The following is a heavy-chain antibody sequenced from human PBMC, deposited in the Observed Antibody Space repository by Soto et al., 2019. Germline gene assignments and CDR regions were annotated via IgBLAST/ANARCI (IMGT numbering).Heavy chain of an antibody. CDR2: IIPIFGTA. D-gene: IGHD3-22*01. CDR3: ARYYYDSSGYYHFDY. J-gene: IGHJ4*02. Sequence: ASVKVSCKASGYTFSSYAISWVRQAPGQGLEWMGGIIPIFGTANYAQKFQGRVTITADESTGTAYMELSSLRSEDTAVYYCARYYYDSSGYYHFDYWGQGTLVTVSS. V-gene: IGHV1-69*13. CDR1: GYTFSSYA.